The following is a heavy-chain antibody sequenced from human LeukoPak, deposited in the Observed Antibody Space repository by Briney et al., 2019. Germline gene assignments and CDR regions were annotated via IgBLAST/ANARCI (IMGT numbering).Heavy chain of an antibody. D-gene: IGHD6-19*01. V-gene: IGHV1-18*01. CDR3: ARPCYGYSSGPFGY. J-gene: IGHJ4*02. Sequence: GASVKVSCKASGYTFTSYGISWVRQAPGQGLEWMGWISAYNGNTNYAQKLQGRVTMTTDTSTSTAYMELRSLRSDDTAVYYCARPCYGYSSGPFGYWGQGTLVTVSS. CDR2: ISAYNGNT. CDR1: GYTFTSYG.